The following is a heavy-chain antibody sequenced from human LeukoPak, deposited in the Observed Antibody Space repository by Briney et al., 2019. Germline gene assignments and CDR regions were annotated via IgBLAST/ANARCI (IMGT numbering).Heavy chain of an antibody. D-gene: IGHD4-17*01. V-gene: IGHV1-46*01. CDR1: GYTFTSYY. Sequence: ASVKVSCKASGYTFTSYYMHWVRQAPGQGLEWMGIINPSGGSTSYAQKFQGRVTMTRDTSTSTVYMELSSLRSEDMAVYYCARVRGGDYFDYWGQGTLVTVSS. CDR3: ARVRGGDYFDY. CDR2: INPSGGST. J-gene: IGHJ4*02.